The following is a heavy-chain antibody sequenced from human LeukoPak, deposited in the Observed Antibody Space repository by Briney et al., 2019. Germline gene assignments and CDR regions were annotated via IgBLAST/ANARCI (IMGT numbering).Heavy chain of an antibody. CDR3: ATYRSDPTAYSGSYLSHVQRVFDY. CDR1: GYTLTELS. CDR2: FDPEDGET. D-gene: IGHD1-26*01. J-gene: IGHJ4*02. Sequence: ASVKVSCKVSGYTLTELSMHWVRQAPGKGLEWMGGFDPEDGETIYAQKFQGRVTMTEDTSTDTAYMELSSLRSEDTAVYYCATYRSDPTAYSGSYLSHVQRVFDYWGQGTLVTVSS. V-gene: IGHV1-24*01.